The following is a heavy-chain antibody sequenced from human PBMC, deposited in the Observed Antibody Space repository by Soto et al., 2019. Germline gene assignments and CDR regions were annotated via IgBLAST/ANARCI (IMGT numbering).Heavy chain of an antibody. CDR3: ARVRGYYDSSGFSMDV. CDR1: GGSISNYY. J-gene: IGHJ6*02. Sequence: SETLSLTCTVSGGSISNYYWSWIRQPPGKGLQWIGYIFSSGSTNYNPSLKSLVTISVDTSKNQFSLKLSSVTAADTAVYYCARVRGYYDSSGFSMDVWGQGTTVTVSS. CDR2: IFSSGST. V-gene: IGHV4-59*01. D-gene: IGHD3-22*01.